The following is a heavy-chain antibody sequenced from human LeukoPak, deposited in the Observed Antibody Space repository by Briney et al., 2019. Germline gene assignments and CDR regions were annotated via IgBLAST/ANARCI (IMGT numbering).Heavy chain of an antibody. CDR1: GGSISSHY. CDR3: ARDIGAVGGTLYIDY. V-gene: IGHV4-59*11. J-gene: IGHJ4*02. D-gene: IGHD6-25*01. CDR2: INYSGST. Sequence: SQTLSLTCTVSGGSISSHYWSWIRQTPGKGLEWIGKINYSGSTYYNPSLKTRVTLSIDTSKNQFSLKLSSVTAADTAVYYCARDIGAVGGTLYIDYWGQGTLVTVSS.